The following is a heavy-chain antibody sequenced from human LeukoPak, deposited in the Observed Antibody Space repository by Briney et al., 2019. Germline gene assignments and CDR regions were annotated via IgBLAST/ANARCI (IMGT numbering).Heavy chain of an antibody. CDR3: ARDGVRYSGYDTYYFDY. J-gene: IGHJ4*02. Sequence: PGRSLRLSCAASGFTSSSYAMHWVRQAPGKRLEWVAVISYDGSNKYYADSVKGRFTISRDNSKNTLYLQMNSLRAEDTAVYYCARDGVRYSGYDTYYFDYWGQGTLVTVSS. V-gene: IGHV3-30*04. D-gene: IGHD5-12*01. CDR1: GFTSSSYA. CDR2: ISYDGSNK.